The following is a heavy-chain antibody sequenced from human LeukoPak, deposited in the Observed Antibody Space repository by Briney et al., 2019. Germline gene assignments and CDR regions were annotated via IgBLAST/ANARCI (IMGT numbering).Heavy chain of an antibody. CDR2: ISPSGSSI. CDR3: ARRSGGLAMTGPFDY. V-gene: IGHV3-11*01. Sequence: GGSLRLSCAASAFTFSDYYMSWIRQAPGQGLEWISYISPSGSSIYYADSVKGRFTISRDNTKNSLYLQMNSLRVEDTAVYYCARRSGGLAMTGPFDYWGQGTLVTVSS. CDR1: AFTFSDYY. J-gene: IGHJ4*02. D-gene: IGHD6-19*01.